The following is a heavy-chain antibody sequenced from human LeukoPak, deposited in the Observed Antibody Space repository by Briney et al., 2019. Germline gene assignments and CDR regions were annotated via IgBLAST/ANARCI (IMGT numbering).Heavy chain of an antibody. CDR2: ISTYSGNT. CDR3: ARDPTPSYGHLGFDY. V-gene: IGHV1-18*01. CDR1: GYTFTSYG. D-gene: IGHD5-18*01. J-gene: IGHJ4*02. Sequence: ASVKVSCKASGYTFTSYGISWVRQAPGQGLEWMGWISTYSGNTNYAQKLQGRVTMTTDTSTSTAYMELRSLRSDDTAVYYCARDPTPSYGHLGFDYWGQGTLVTVSS.